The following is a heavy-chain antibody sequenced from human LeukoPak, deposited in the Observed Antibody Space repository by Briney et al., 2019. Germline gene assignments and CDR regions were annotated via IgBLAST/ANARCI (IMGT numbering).Heavy chain of an antibody. D-gene: IGHD5-18*01. CDR3: ARQPVDTAMGGWFDP. Sequence: SETLSLTCTVSGGSISSYYWSWIRQPPGKGLEWIGYIYYSGSTNYNPSLKSRVTISVDTSKNQFSLKLRSVTAADTAVYYCARQPVDTAMGGWFDPWGQGTLVTVSS. CDR1: GGSISSYY. CDR2: IYYSGST. J-gene: IGHJ5*02. V-gene: IGHV4-59*08.